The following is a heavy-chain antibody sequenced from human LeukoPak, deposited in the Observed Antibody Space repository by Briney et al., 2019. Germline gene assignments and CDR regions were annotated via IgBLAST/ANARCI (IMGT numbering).Heavy chain of an antibody. CDR3: ARDLRAGIQLRLFGY. V-gene: IGHV1-3*01. D-gene: IGHD5-18*01. CDR1: GYTFINHA. CDR2: INAGNGNT. Sequence: ASVKVSCKASGYTFINHAIHWVRQAPGQRLEWMGWINAGNGNTKYSQKFQGRVTITRDTSASTAYMELSSLRSEDTAVYYCARDLRAGIQLRLFGYWGQGTLVTVSS. J-gene: IGHJ4*02.